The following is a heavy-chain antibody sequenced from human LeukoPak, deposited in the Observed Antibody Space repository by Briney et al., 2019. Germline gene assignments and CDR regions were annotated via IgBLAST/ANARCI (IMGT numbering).Heavy chain of an antibody. CDR1: GYTFTSYG. CDR3: ARLVASKHWFDP. CDR2: INTYNRDT. J-gene: IGHJ5*02. Sequence: ASVKVSYKASGYTFTSYGISWVRQAPGQGLEWMGWINTYNRDTNYAQKFQGRVTMTTDTSTSTAYMELRSLTSDDTAVYYCARLVASKHWFDPWGQGTLVTVSS. D-gene: IGHD5-12*01. V-gene: IGHV1-18*01.